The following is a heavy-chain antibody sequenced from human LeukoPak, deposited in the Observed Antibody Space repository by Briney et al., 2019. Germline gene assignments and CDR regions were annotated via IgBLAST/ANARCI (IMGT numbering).Heavy chain of an antibody. CDR1: GFTFSSYA. CDR2: ISGSGGST. V-gene: IGHV3-23*01. J-gene: IGHJ6*03. D-gene: IGHD4-17*01. Sequence: GGSLRLSCAASGFTFSSYALSWVRQAPGKGLEWVSAISGSGGSTYYADSVKGRFTISRDNSKNTLYLQKNSLRAEDTAVYYCAKPPSYGDYSSLDNYYYMDVWGKGTTVTVSS. CDR3: AKPPSYGDYSSLDNYYYMDV.